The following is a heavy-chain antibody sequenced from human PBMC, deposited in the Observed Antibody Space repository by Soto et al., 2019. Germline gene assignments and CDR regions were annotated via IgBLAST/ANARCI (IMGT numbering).Heavy chain of an antibody. CDR1: GSHVTGAY. V-gene: IGHV1-2*02. Sequence: ASVEISSRASGSHVTGAYMLWARQAPEQGREWMGWINPNIGGKNYAQKFQGRVSMTRDTSISTAYMELSRLRSDDTAVYYCARTSSGWYGWFDPWGQGTLVTSPQ. D-gene: IGHD6-19*01. J-gene: IGHJ5*02. CDR2: INPNIGGK. CDR3: ARTSSGWYGWFDP.